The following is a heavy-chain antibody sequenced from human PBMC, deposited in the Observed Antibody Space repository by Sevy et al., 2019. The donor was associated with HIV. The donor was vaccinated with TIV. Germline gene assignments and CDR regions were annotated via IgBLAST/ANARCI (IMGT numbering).Heavy chain of an antibody. Sequence: GGSLRLSCAASGFTFSSYWMSWVRQAPGKGLEWVANIKQDGSEKYYVDSGKGRCTISRDKAKNSLYLQMNSLGAEDTAVYYCARESRYRSFRYWGQGTLVTRSS. D-gene: IGHD5-18*01. CDR1: GFTFSSYW. V-gene: IGHV3-7*01. J-gene: IGHJ4*02. CDR3: ARESRYRSFRY. CDR2: IKQDGSEK.